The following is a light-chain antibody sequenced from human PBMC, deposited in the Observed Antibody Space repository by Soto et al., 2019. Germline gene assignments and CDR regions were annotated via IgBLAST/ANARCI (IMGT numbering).Light chain of an antibody. J-gene: IGLJ2*01. Sequence: QSVLTQPPSVSGAPGQRVTISCTWTSSNIGAGYDVHWYQQNPGTAPQLLIYSNSKRPSGVPDRFSGSKSGTSASLAITGLQAEDEADYYCQSYDSSLSVVFGGGTKLTVL. V-gene: IGLV1-40*01. CDR3: QSYDSSLSVV. CDR1: SSNIGAGYD. CDR2: SNS.